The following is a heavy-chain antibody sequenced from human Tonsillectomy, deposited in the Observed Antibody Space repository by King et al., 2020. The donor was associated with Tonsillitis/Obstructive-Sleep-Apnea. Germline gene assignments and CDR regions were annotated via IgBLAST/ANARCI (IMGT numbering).Heavy chain of an antibody. V-gene: IGHV2-5*02. D-gene: IGHD6-19*01. Sequence: FTLKESGPKLVKPTQTLTLTCTFSGFSLSTIGVGVGWVRQPPGKALEWLALIYWDDGKRYSPSLNSRLTITKDTSKNQVVLTMTNMDPVDTATYYCAHRRIAVAGFDYWGQGTLVTVSS. J-gene: IGHJ4*02. CDR1: GFSLSTIGVG. CDR3: AHRRIAVAGFDY. CDR2: IYWDDGK.